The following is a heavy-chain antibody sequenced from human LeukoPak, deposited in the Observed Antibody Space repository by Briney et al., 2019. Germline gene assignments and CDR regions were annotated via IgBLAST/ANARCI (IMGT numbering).Heavy chain of an antibody. J-gene: IGHJ6*02. D-gene: IGHD6-19*01. Sequence: PSETLSLTCTVSGGSISSSSYYWGWIRQPPGKGLEWIGSIYYSGSTYYNPSLKSRVTISVDTSKNQFSLKLSSVTAADTAVYYCARDLATYQAVAGNIAAKYYYYYGMDVWGQGTTVTVSS. CDR1: GGSISSSSYY. CDR3: ARDLATYQAVAGNIAAKYYYYYGMDV. CDR2: IYYSGST. V-gene: IGHV4-39*07.